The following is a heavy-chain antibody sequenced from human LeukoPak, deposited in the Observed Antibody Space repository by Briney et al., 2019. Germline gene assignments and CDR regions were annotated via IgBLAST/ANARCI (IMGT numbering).Heavy chain of an antibody. Sequence: GSLRLSCAASGFTFSSYSMNWVRQAPGKGLEWVSSISSSSSYIYYADSVKGRFTISRDNAKNSLYLQMNSLRAEDTAVYYCAREEYQLKRYFDYWGQGTLVTVSS. D-gene: IGHD2-2*01. V-gene: IGHV3-21*01. CDR2: ISSSSSYI. CDR3: AREEYQLKRYFDY. J-gene: IGHJ4*02. CDR1: GFTFSSYS.